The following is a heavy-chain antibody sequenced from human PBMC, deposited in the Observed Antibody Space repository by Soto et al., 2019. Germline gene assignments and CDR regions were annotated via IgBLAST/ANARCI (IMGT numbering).Heavy chain of an antibody. CDR2: IYYSGST. CDR1: GGSISSYY. J-gene: IGHJ5*02. V-gene: IGHV4-59*01. CDR3: ARSGVYDFWSGSYLTNVNWFDP. D-gene: IGHD3-3*01. Sequence: SETLSLTCTVSGGSISSYYWSWIRQPPGKGLEWIGYIYYSGSTNYNPSLKGRVTISVDTSKNQFSLKLSPVTAADTAVYYCARSGVYDFWSGSYLTNVNWFDPWGQGTLVTVSS.